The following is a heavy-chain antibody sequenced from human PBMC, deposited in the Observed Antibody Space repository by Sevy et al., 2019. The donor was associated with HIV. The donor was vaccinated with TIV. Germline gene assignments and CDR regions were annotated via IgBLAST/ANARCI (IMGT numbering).Heavy chain of an antibody. J-gene: IGHJ6*03. V-gene: IGHV4-59*01. CDR2: IYYSGST. CDR1: GGSISSYY. D-gene: IGHD6-13*01. CDR3: ARVVQQQLVRGLEDYYYMDV. Sequence: SETLSLTCTVSGGSISSYYWSWIRQPPGKGLEWIGYIYYSGSTNYNPSLKSRVTISVDTSKNQFSLKLSSVTAADTAVYYCARVVQQQLVRGLEDYYYMDVWGKGTTVTVSS.